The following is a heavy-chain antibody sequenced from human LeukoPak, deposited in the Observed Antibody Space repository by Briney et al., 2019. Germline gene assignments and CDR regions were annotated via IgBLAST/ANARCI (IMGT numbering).Heavy chain of an antibody. CDR3: ARGGLPGRFDY. D-gene: IGHD1-14*01. V-gene: IGHV4-34*01. J-gene: IGHJ4*02. CDR2: INHSGST. CDR1: GGSFSGYY. Sequence: PSETLSLTCAVYGGSFSGYYWSWIRQPPGKGLEWIGEINHSGSTNYNPSLKSRVTISVDTSKNQFSLKLSSVTAADTAVYYCARGGLPGRFDYWGRGTLVTVSS.